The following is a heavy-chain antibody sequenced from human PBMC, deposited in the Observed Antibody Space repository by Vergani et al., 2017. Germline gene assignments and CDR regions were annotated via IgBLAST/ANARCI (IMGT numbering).Heavy chain of an antibody. V-gene: IGHV1-2*02. CDR3: ARTRRIAVAAVDY. CDR2: INPNSGGT. CDR1: GYTFTGYY. Sequence: QVQLVQSGAEVKKPGASVKVSCKASGYTFTGYYMLWVRQAPGQGLEWMGWINPNSGGTNYAQKFQGRVTMTRDPSISTAYMVLSRLSSDAAAVYYCARTRRIAVAAVDYWGQGTLVTVSS. J-gene: IGHJ4*02. D-gene: IGHD6-19*01.